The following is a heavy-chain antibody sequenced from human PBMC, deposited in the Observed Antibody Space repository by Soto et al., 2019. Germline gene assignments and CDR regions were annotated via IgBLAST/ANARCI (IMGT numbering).Heavy chain of an antibody. D-gene: IGHD1-26*01. CDR3: AKDLSGSSNGIDY. CDR2: ISYDGSNK. CDR1: GFTFSSYG. V-gene: IGHV3-30*18. Sequence: QTGGSLRLSCAASGFTFSSYGMHWVRQAPGKGLEWVAVISYDGSNKYYADSVKGRFTISRDNSKNTLYLQMNSLRAEDTAVYYCAKDLSGSSNGIDYWGQGTLVTVSS. J-gene: IGHJ4*02.